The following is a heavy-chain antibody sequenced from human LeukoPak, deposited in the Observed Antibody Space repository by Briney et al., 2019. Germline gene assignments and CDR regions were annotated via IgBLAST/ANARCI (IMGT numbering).Heavy chain of an antibody. V-gene: IGHV7-4-1*02. J-gene: IGHJ4*02. CDR2: INTNTGNP. D-gene: IGHD5-18*01. CDR3: ARPWDTAMAQPVGFDY. Sequence: ASVKVSCKASGYTFTSYAMNWVRQAPGQGLEWMGWINTNTGNPTYAQGFTGRFVFSLDTSVSTAYLQISSLKAEDTAVYHCARPWDTAMAQPVGFDYWGQGTLVTVSS. CDR1: GYTFTSYA.